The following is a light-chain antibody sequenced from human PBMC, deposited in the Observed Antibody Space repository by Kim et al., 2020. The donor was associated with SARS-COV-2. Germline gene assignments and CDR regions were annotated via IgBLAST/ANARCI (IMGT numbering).Light chain of an antibody. CDR2: EDN. CDR1: SGSIASNY. V-gene: IGLV6-57*03. CDR3: QSYDSSNHVV. Sequence: KTVTISCTRSSGSIASNYVQWYQQRPGSAPTTVIYEDNQRPSGVPDRFSGSIDSSSISASLTISGLKTEDEADYYCQSYDSSNHVVFGGGTQLTVL. J-gene: IGLJ2*01.